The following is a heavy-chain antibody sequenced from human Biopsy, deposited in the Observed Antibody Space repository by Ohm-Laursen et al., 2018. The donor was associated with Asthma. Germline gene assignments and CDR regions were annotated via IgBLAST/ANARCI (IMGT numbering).Heavy chain of an antibody. CDR2: ISSTSTYI. V-gene: IGHV3-21*06. CDR1: GFTFSTYS. J-gene: IGHJ1*01. D-gene: IGHD3-3*02. CDR3: ARTFHFWSPYHAEHYQL. Sequence: SLRLSCAASGFTFSTYSMNWVRQAPGKGLEWVSSISSTSTYIYYADSLKGRFTISRDNAKNSLYLQMNSLRAEDTAVYYCARTFHFWSPYHAEHYQLWGQGTLVTVSS.